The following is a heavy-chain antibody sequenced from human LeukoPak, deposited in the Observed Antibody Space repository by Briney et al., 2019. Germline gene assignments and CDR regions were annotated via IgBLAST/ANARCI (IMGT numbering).Heavy chain of an antibody. Sequence: SETLSLTCTVSGGSISSYYWSWIRQPPGKGLEWIGYIYYSGSTNYNPSLKSRVTISVDTSKNQFSLKLCSVTAADTAVYYCAREDSGYDYAFDIWGQGTMVTVSS. CDR2: IYYSGST. V-gene: IGHV4-59*01. J-gene: IGHJ3*02. D-gene: IGHD5-12*01. CDR1: GGSISSYY. CDR3: AREDSGYDYAFDI.